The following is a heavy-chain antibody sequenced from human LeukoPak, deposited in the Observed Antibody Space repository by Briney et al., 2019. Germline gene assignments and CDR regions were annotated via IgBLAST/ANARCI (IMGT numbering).Heavy chain of an antibody. CDR1: GFTFSSYS. D-gene: IGHD3-10*01. CDR3: ARHSSGSYYTY. Sequence: GGSLRLSCAASGFTFSSYSMNWVRQAPGKGLEWVAHIKQDGSDKYYVDSVKGRFTISRDNAKNSLYLQLNSLRVEDTAMYYCARHSSGSYYTYWGQGTLVTVSS. CDR2: IKQDGSDK. J-gene: IGHJ4*02. V-gene: IGHV3-7*01.